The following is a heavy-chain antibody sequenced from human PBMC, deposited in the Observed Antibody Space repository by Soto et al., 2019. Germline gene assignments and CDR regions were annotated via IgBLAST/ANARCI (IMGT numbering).Heavy chain of an antibody. CDR2: ISAYNGNT. J-gene: IGHJ4*02. CDR3: ASGWFGEFVYQFDY. D-gene: IGHD3-10*01. V-gene: IGHV1-18*01. Sequence: QVQLVQSGAEVKKPGASVKVSCKPSGYTFTSYGITWVRQAPGQGXXWMGWISAYNGNTNYAQKFQGRVTMTTDTSTSTAYMELRSLGSDDTAVYYCASGWFGEFVYQFDYWGQGTLVTVSS. CDR1: GYTFTSYG.